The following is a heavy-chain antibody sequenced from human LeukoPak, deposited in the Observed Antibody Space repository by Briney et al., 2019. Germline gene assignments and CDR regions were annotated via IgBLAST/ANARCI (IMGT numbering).Heavy chain of an antibody. J-gene: IGHJ4*02. D-gene: IGHD2-8*01. CDR1: GFTFSSYG. V-gene: IGHV3-33*06. Sequence: GGSLRLSCAASGFTFSSYGMHWVRQAPGKGLEWVAVIWYDGSNKYYADSVKGRFTISRDNSKNTLYLQMNSLGAEDTAVYYCAKPYCTNGVCSGFDYWGQGTLVTVSS. CDR3: AKPYCTNGVCSGFDY. CDR2: IWYDGSNK.